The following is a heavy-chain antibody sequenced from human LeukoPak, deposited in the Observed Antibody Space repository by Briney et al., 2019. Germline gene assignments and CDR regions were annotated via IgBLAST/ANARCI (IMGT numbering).Heavy chain of an antibody. CDR1: GFTFSSYG. V-gene: IGHV3-33*06. CDR3: AKENSGYDLDAFDI. CDR2: IWYDGSNK. Sequence: PGGSLRLSCAASGFTFSSYGMHWVRQAPGKGLEWVAVIWYDGSNKYYADSVKGRFTISRDNSKNTLYLQMNSLRAEDTAVYYCAKENSGYDLDAFDIWGQGTMVTVSS. D-gene: IGHD5-12*01. J-gene: IGHJ3*02.